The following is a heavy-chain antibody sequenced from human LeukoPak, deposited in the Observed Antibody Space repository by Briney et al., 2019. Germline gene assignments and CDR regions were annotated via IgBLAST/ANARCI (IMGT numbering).Heavy chain of an antibody. D-gene: IGHD6-19*01. CDR2: ISGSGGST. V-gene: IGHV3-23*01. CDR3: TTYGSGSCPV. J-gene: IGHJ4*02. CDR1: GFPFSTFT. Sequence: GGSLRLSCTASGFPFSTFTMNWVRQAPGKGLEWVSAISGSGGSTYYADSVKGRFTISRDNSKNTLYLQMNSLKTEDTAVYYCTTYGSGSCPVWGQGTLVAVSS.